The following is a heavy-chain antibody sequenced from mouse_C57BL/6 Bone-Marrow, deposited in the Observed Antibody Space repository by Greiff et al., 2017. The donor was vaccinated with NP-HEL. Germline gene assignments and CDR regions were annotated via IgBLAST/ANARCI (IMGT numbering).Heavy chain of an antibody. Sequence: DVQLQESGPGMVKPSQSLSLTCTVTGYSITSGYDWHWIRHFPGNKLEWMGYISYSGSTNYNPSLKSRISITHDTSKNHFFLKLNSVTTEDTATYYCARDYGYDENYAMDYWGQGTSVTVSS. CDR2: ISYSGST. D-gene: IGHD2-2*01. V-gene: IGHV3-1*01. J-gene: IGHJ4*01. CDR3: ARDYGYDENYAMDY. CDR1: GYSITSGYD.